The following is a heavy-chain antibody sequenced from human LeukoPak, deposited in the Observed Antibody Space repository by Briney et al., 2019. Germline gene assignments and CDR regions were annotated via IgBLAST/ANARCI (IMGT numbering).Heavy chain of an antibody. CDR1: GFTFSSYG. V-gene: IGHV3-33*01. Sequence: GGSLRLSCAASGFTFSSYGMHWVRQAPGKGLEWVAVIWYDGSNKYYADSVKGRFTISRDNSKNTLYLQMNSLRAEDMAVYYCARIGYCSSTSCYGNDYWGQGTLVTVSS. J-gene: IGHJ4*02. CDR2: IWYDGSNK. CDR3: ARIGYCSSTSCYGNDY. D-gene: IGHD2-2*01.